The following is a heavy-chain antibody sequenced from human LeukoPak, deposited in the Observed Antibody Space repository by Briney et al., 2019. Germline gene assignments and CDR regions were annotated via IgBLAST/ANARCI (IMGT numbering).Heavy chain of an antibody. CDR3: AKDGSGSPYYFDY. J-gene: IGHJ4*02. D-gene: IGHD3-10*01. Sequence: GGSLKLSCAASGFTFSNYAMSWVRQAPGKGLEWVSAISAGGGATYYADSVKGRFTISRDNSKNTLYLQMNSLRAEDTAVFYCAKDGSGSPYYFDYWGQGTLVTVSS. V-gene: IGHV3-23*01. CDR2: ISAGGGAT. CDR1: GFTFSNYA.